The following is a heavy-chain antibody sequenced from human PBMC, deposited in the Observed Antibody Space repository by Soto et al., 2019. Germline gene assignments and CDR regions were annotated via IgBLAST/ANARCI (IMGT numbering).Heavy chain of an antibody. Sequence: GGSLRLSCAASGFTFSSYAMSWVRQAPGKGLGWVSAISGSGGSTYYADSVKGRFTISRDNSKNTLYLQMNSLRAEDTAVYYCAKVSDALYRSSVNWFDPWGQGTLVTFSS. V-gene: IGHV3-23*01. D-gene: IGHD6-6*01. CDR3: AKVSDALYRSSVNWFDP. CDR2: ISGSGGST. J-gene: IGHJ5*02. CDR1: GFTFSSYA.